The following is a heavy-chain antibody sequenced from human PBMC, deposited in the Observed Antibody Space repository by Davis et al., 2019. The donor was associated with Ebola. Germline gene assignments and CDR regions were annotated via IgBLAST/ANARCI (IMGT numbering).Heavy chain of an antibody. V-gene: IGHV3-7*01. CDR3: ARSYLWFGELSTYYYYGMDV. Sequence: PGGSLRLSCAASGFTFSSYWMSWVRQAPGKGLEWVANIKQDGSEKYYVDSVKGRFTISRDNAKNSLYLQMNSLRAEDTAVYYCARSYLWFGELSTYYYYGMDVWGKGTTVTVSS. J-gene: IGHJ6*04. CDR2: IKQDGSEK. D-gene: IGHD3-10*01. CDR1: GFTFSSYW.